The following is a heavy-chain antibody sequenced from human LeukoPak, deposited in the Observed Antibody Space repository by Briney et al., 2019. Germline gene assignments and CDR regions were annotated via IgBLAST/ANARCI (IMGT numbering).Heavy chain of an antibody. CDR1: GFTFSTYW. CDR2: IKQDGSDK. CDR3: ARGGTRLSDY. V-gene: IGHV3-7*01. J-gene: IGHJ4*02. Sequence: SGGSLRLSCAASGFTFSTYWMSWVRRALGKGLEWVANIKQDGSDKWYVDSVKGRFTISKDNAKNSLYLQMNSLTAEDTAVYYCARGGTRLSDYWGQGTLVTVCS. D-gene: IGHD1-7*01.